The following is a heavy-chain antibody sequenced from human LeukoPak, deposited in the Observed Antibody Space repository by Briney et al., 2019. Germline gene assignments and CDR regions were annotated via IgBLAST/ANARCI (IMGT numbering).Heavy chain of an antibody. CDR1: GGSISSSGYY. CDR3: ARHEYSGSYYGLSWFDP. Sequence: SETLSLTCTVSGGSISSSGYYWGWIRQPPGKGLEWIASTYYSGSTYYNPSLKSRVTISVDTSKNQLSLKLSSLTAADTAVYYCARHEYSGSYYGLSWFDPWGQGTLVTVSS. J-gene: IGHJ5*02. V-gene: IGHV4-39*01. D-gene: IGHD1-26*01. CDR2: TYYSGST.